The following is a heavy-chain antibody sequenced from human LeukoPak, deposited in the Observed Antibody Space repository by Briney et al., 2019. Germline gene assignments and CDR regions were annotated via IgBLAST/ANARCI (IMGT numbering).Heavy chain of an antibody. V-gene: IGHV3-48*03. D-gene: IGHD4-17*01. CDR2: ISSRGSTI. J-gene: IGHJ4*02. CDR3: ARCPTTVTHAFDY. Sequence: PGGSLRLSCAASGFTFSSYEMNWARQAPGKGLEWVSYISSRGSTIYYTDSVKGRFTISRDNAKNSLSLQMNSLRAEDTAVYYCARCPTTVTHAFDYWGQGTLVTVSS. CDR1: GFTFSSYE.